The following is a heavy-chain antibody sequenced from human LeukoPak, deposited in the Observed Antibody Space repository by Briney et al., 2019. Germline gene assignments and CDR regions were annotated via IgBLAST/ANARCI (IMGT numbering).Heavy chain of an antibody. D-gene: IGHD6-25*01. CDR1: GFNFSSYS. CDR2: IHSATNTI. CDR3: ARAPYSSAWDS. J-gene: IGHJ4*02. V-gene: IGHV3-48*01. Sequence: GGSLRLSCVASGFNFSSYSMTWVRQAPGKGLDWVSYIHSATNTIYYADSVKGRFTISRDNAKNSLYLQMNSLRVDDTAVYYCARAPYSSAWDSWGQGTLVTVSS.